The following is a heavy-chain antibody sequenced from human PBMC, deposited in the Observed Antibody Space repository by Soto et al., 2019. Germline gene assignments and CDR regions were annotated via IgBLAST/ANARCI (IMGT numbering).Heavy chain of an antibody. J-gene: IGHJ4*02. CDR1: GGTFSSYA. V-gene: IGHV1-69*13. D-gene: IGHD3-9*01. Sequence: ASVKVSCKASGGTFSSYAISWVRQAPGQGLEWMGGIIPIFGTANYAQKFQGRVTITADESATTVYMELSSLRSEDTAVYYCARAPNILTVKYYFDYWGQGTLVTVSS. CDR2: IIPIFGTA. CDR3: ARAPNILTVKYYFDY.